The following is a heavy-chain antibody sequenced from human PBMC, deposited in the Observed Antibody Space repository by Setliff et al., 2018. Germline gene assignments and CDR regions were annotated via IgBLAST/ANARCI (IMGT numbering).Heavy chain of an antibody. CDR2: INPKSGVT. D-gene: IGHD1-26*01. CDR1: AYSFTGYY. J-gene: IGHJ6*03. V-gene: IGHV1-2*02. CDR3: AREGGLQGATSYYYFYNYINV. Sequence: ASVKVSCKAPAYSFTGYYIHWVRQAPGQGLEWMGWINPKSGVTSYAQNFRGRITMTRDTSISTVYMELNSLRSDDAAVYFCAREGGLQGATSYYYFYNYINVWGKGTKVTVS.